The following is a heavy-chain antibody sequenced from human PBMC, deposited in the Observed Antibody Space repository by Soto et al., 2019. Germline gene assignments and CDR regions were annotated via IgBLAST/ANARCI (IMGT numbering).Heavy chain of an antibody. J-gene: IGHJ1*01. V-gene: IGHV4-34*01. CDR2: INHSGST. D-gene: IGHD4-17*01. Sequence: SETLSLTCAVYGGSFSGYYWSWIRQPPGKGLEWIGEINHSGSTNYNPSLKSRVTISVDTSKNQFSLKLSSVTAADTAVYYCARAPLYGDYVHFQQWGQGTLVTVSS. CDR3: ARAPLYGDYVHFQQ. CDR1: GGSFSGYY.